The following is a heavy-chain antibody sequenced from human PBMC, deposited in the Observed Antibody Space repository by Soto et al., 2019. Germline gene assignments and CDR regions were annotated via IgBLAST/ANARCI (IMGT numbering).Heavy chain of an antibody. D-gene: IGHD3-9*01. CDR1: GFSFACYA. CDR2: VSGGGGST. CDR3: AKTESFNGYYNAFDS. Sequence: PGGSLRLSCAASGFSFACYAVAGVRQAPGKGLEWVSTVSGGGGSTYYADSVKGRFTISRDNSGNTVYLQMNSLNAGDTALYYCAKTESFNGYYNAFDSWGQGTRVTVSS. J-gene: IGHJ4*02. V-gene: IGHV3-23*01.